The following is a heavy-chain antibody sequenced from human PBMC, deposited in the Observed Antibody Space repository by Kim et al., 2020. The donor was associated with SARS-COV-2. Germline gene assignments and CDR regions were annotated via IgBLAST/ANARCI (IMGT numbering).Heavy chain of an antibody. CDR1: GGSISSSSYY. CDR3: ASGRGYDFWSDPRGWFDP. J-gene: IGHJ5*02. V-gene: IGHV4-39*01. Sequence: SETLSLTCTVSGGSISSSSYYWGWIRQPPGKGLEWIGSIYYSGSTYYNPSLKSRVTISVDTSKNQFSLKLSSVTAADTAVYYCASGRGYDFWSDPRGWFDPWGQGTLVTVSS. CDR2: IYYSGST. D-gene: IGHD3-3*01.